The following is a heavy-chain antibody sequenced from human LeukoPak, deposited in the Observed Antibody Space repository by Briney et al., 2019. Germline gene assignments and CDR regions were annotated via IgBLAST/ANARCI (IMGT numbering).Heavy chain of an antibody. CDR1: GYSFTRYY. CDR2: IYPGDSDT. V-gene: IGHV5-51*01. J-gene: IGHJ4*02. CDR3: ARYGYCSGGNCYGPDY. D-gene: IGHD2-15*01. Sequence: GESLKISCKGSGYSFTRYYIGWVRQMPGKGLEWMGIIYPGDSDTRYSPSFQGQVTISADKSISTAYLQWSSLKASDTAMYYCARYGYCSGGNCYGPDYWGQGTLVTVSS.